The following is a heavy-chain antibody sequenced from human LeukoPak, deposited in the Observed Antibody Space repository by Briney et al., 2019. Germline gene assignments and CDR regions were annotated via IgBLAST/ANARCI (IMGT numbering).Heavy chain of an antibody. V-gene: IGHV1-69*04. Sequence: ASVKVSGKASRVTFNSCSISWVRQAPGHGLEWMGRITPLLGIVNYAQRFQGKVTITADKSTNTAYMELSSLRSEDTAVYYCARGLMRDITIFYSWGQGTLVTVSS. CDR2: ITPLLGIV. CDR1: RVTFNSCS. CDR3: ARGLMRDITIFYS. J-gene: IGHJ4*02. D-gene: IGHD3-9*01.